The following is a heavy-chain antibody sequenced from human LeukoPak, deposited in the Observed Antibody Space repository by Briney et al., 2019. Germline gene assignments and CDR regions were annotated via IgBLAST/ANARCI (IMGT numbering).Heavy chain of an antibody. V-gene: IGHV1-18*01. CDR3: ARDCDRFWSGFDPDDAFDI. D-gene: IGHD3-3*01. Sequence: ASVRVSCKASGYTFTSYGISWVRQAPGQGLEWMGWISAYNGNTNYAQKLQGRVTMTTDTSRSTAYMELRSLRSDDTAVYYSARDCDRFWSGFDPDDAFDIWGQGTMVTVSS. CDR2: ISAYNGNT. CDR1: GYTFTSYG. J-gene: IGHJ3*02.